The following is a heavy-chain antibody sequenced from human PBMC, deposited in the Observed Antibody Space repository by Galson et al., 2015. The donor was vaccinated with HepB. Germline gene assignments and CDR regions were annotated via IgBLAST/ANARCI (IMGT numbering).Heavy chain of an antibody. CDR3: ATNSIGYCSSTSCQPYYYYYYYMDV. Sequence: SCKVSGYTLTELSMHWVRQAPGKGLEWMGGFDPEDGETIYAQKFQGRVTMTEDTSTDTAYMELSSLRSEDTAVYYCATNSIGYCSSTSCQPYYYYYYYMDVWGKGTTVTVSS. CDR2: FDPEDGET. V-gene: IGHV1-24*01. D-gene: IGHD2-2*01. J-gene: IGHJ6*03. CDR1: GYTLTELS.